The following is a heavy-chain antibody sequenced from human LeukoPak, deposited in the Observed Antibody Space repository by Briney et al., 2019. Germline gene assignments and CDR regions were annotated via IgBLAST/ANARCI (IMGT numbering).Heavy chain of an antibody. CDR3: ASKWFCGGDCYYQIDF. CDR2: IRYDESTK. CDR1: GFTLSSYG. D-gene: IGHD2-21*02. Sequence: PGGSLRLSCAAPGFTLSSYGMHWVRQAPAKGLEWVALIRYDESTKYYADSVKGRFTISRDNSKNTRYLQMNSLRTEDTSVYYCASKWFCGGDCYYQIDFWGQGTLVTVSS. V-gene: IGHV3-30*02. J-gene: IGHJ4*02.